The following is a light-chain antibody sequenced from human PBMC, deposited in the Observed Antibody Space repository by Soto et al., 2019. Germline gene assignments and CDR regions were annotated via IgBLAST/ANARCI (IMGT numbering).Light chain of an antibody. CDR3: QQYNSYPHT. Sequence: DIQMTQSPSTLSASVGDRVTITCRASQSISSWLAWYQQKPGIAPKLLIYDASTLESGVPSRFSGSGSRTDFPLPISSQQPDDFATYDGQQYNSYPHTFGQGTKLEIK. CDR2: DAS. J-gene: IGKJ2*01. CDR1: QSISSW. V-gene: IGKV1-5*01.